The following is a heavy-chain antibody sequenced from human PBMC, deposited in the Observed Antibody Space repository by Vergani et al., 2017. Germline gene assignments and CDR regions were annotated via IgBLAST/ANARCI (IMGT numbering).Heavy chain of an antibody. CDR2: INPNSGGT. V-gene: IGHV1-2*02. CDR1: GYTFTGYY. J-gene: IGHJ6*03. D-gene: IGHD3-3*01. Sequence: QVQLVQSGAEVKKPGASVKVSCKASGYTFTGYYMHWVRQAPGQGLEWMGWINPNSGGTNYAQKFQGRVTMTRDTSISTAYMELSRLRSDDTAVYYCARVPPGPRYYDFWSGYSNYYYYMDVWGKGTTVTVSS. CDR3: ARVPPGPRYYDFWSGYSNYYYYMDV.